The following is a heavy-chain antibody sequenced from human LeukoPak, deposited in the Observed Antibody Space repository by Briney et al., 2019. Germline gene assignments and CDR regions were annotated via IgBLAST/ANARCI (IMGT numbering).Heavy chain of an antibody. J-gene: IGHJ4*02. Sequence: SLKASSKASGGTFSSYAISWVRQAPGQGLEWMGGIIPIFVTANYAQKFQGRVTITADKSTSTAYMELSSLRAEDTAVYYCARDGAKIAAAGTFDYWGQGTLVTVSS. D-gene: IGHD6-13*01. CDR2: IIPIFVTA. CDR1: GGTFSSYA. CDR3: ARDGAKIAAAGTFDY. V-gene: IGHV1-69*06.